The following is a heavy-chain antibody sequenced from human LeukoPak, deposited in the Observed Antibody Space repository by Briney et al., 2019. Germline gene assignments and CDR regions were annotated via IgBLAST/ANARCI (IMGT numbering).Heavy chain of an antibody. CDR2: FDPEDGET. D-gene: IGHD1-26*01. CDR3: ATSSGSYDDAFDI. CDR1: GYTLTELS. J-gene: IGHJ3*02. V-gene: IGHV1-24*01. Sequence: ASVKVSCKVSGYTLTELSMHWVRQPPGKGLEWMGGFDPEDGETIYAQKFQGRVTRTEDTSTDTAYMELSSLRSEDTAVYYCATSSGSYDDAFDIWGQGTMVTVSS.